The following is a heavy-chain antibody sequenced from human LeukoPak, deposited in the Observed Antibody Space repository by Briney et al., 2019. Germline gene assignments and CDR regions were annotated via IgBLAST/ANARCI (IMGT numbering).Heavy chain of an antibody. J-gene: IGHJ4*02. CDR2: VSRFGGTT. V-gene: IGHV3-23*01. CDR1: GFTFDSYA. CDR3: ASYDPQNYFDH. Sequence: GGSLRLSCAASGFTFDSYAMSWVRQAPGKGLEWVSAVSRFGGTTYYADSAKGRFTISRDNSNNTVYLQMNSLKVEDTAVYYCASYDPQNYFDHWGQGALVTVSS. D-gene: IGHD3-3*01.